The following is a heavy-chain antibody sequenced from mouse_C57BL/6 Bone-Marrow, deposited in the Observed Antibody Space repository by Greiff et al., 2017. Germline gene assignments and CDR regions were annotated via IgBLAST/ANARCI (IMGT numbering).Heavy chain of an antibody. Sequence: VQLQQSGAELVRPGTSVKVSCKASGYAFTNYLLEWVKQRPGQGLEWIGVINPGSGGPNYPEKFRGKATRTADESASTAYMQLSSLTSEDSAVYFCARRGTGTLDYWGQGTTLTVAS. CDR1: GYAFTNYL. J-gene: IGHJ2*01. CDR2: INPGSGGP. D-gene: IGHD4-1*01. V-gene: IGHV1-54*01. CDR3: ARRGTGTLDY.